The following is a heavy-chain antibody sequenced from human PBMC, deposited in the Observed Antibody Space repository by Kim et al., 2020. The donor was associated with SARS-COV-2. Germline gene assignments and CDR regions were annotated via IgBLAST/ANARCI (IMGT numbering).Heavy chain of an antibody. D-gene: IGHD3-22*01. J-gene: IGHJ6*02. CDR1: GYTLTELS. CDR3: ATAPANYYDRSGYSYYDYYGMDV. CDR2: FDPEDGET. Sequence: ASVKVSCKVSGYTLTELSMHWVRQAPGKGLDWMGGFDPEDGETIYAQKFQGRVTMNEDTSTDTAYMELSSLRSEDTAVYYCATAPANYYDRSGYSYYDYYGMDVWGQGTTVTVCS. V-gene: IGHV1-24*01.